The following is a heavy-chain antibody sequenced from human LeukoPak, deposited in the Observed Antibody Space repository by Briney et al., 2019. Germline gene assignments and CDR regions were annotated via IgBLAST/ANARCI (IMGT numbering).Heavy chain of an antibody. CDR1: GITLSDAL. CDR2: LKSKTDGETS. CDR3: IANLDY. Sequence: KTGGSLRLSCEASGITLSDALMSWVRQVPGKGLEWIALLKSKTDGETSDYAAPVKGRFTVSRNDAENTLFLQMDSLKIDDTAVYYCIANLDYWGQGTLGTVSS. J-gene: IGHJ4*02. V-gene: IGHV3-15*01. D-gene: IGHD1-1*01.